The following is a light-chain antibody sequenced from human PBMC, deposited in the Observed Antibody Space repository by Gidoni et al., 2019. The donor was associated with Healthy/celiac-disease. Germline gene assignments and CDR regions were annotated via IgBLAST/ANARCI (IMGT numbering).Light chain of an antibody. V-gene: IGKV3-11*01. CDR1: QSVSSY. Sequence: EFVLTHSPATLSLSPGERATLSCRASQSVSSYLAWYQQKPGQAPRLLIYDASNRATGIPARFSGSGSGTDFTLTISSLEPEDFAVYYCQQRSNWPLTFXGXTKVXIK. J-gene: IGKJ4*01. CDR2: DAS. CDR3: QQRSNWPLT.